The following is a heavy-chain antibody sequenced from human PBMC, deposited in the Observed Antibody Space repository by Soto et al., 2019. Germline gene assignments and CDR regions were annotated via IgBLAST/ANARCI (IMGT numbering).Heavy chain of an antibody. CDR3: ARKGSWYPAYGMDV. Sequence: QVQLQESGPGLVKPSQTLSLTCTVSGGSISSGGYYWSLIRQHPGKGLEWIGYIYYSGSTYYNPSLKSRVTISVDTSKNQFSLKLSSVTAADTAVYYCARKGSWYPAYGMDVWGRGTTVTVSS. CDR2: IYYSGST. D-gene: IGHD1-20*01. V-gene: IGHV4-31*03. J-gene: IGHJ6*02. CDR1: GGSISSGGYY.